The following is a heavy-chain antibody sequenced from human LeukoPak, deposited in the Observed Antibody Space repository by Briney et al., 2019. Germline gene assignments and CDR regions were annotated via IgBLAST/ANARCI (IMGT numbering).Heavy chain of an antibody. CDR2: ISSSGSSI. D-gene: IGHD3-22*01. J-gene: IGHJ3*02. V-gene: IGHV3-48*03. CDR3: ARDSHKFDSSGYYPDAFDI. Sequence: PGGSLRLSCAASGXTFSSYEMNWVRQAPGKGLEWVSYISSSGSSIYYADSVKGRFTISRDNAKKSLYLQMHSLRAEDTAVYYCARDSHKFDSSGYYPDAFDIWGQGTMVTVSS. CDR1: GXTFSSYE.